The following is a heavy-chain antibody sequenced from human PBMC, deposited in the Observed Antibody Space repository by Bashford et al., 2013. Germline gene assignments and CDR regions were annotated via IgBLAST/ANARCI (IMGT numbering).Heavy chain of an antibody. J-gene: IGHJ2*01. D-gene: IGHD5-24*01. CDR2: INPNNGGT. CDR3: ARVNSIELATSYWHFDP. V-gene: IGHV1-2*02. Sequence: ASVKVSCLASGYTFTGYYLHWVRQAPGQGLEWMGWINPNNGGTISAQKFEGRVTMTRDTSISTAYMELRSLRSDDTAVYYCARVNSIELATSYWHFDPWGRGTLVTVSS. CDR1: GYTFTGYY.